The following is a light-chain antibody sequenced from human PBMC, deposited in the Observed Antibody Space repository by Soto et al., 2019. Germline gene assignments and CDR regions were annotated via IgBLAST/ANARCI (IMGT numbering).Light chain of an antibody. CDR2: TAS. V-gene: IGKV1-5*03. J-gene: IGKJ4*01. Sequence: DIPMTQSPSTLSASVGDRVTITCRASQSITTWLAWYQQKPGKAPKLLIYTASTLESGVPSRFSGSGSGTEFTLTISSLQPDDFATYYCQQYDSVSLLTFGGGTKVEIK. CDR3: QQYDSVSLLT. CDR1: QSITTW.